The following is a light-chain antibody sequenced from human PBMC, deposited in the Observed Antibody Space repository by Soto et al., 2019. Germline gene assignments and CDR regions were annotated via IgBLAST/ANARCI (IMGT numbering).Light chain of an antibody. V-gene: IGLV1-47*01. J-gene: IGLJ1*01. CDR3: AAWDDSLSGLYV. Sequence: QSVLTQPPSASGTPGQRVTISCSGGTSSIGRNYVYWYQQLPGTAPKLVIYRNNQRPSGVPDRFSGSKSGTSASLAIRGLRSEDEADYYCAAWDDSLSGLYVFGTGPKVTVL. CDR1: TSSIGRNY. CDR2: RNN.